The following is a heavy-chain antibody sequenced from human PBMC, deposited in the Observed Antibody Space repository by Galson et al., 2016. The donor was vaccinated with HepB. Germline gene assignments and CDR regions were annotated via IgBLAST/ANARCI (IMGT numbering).Heavy chain of an antibody. J-gene: IGHJ4*02. D-gene: IGHD2-2*01. V-gene: IGHV4-39*01. CDR3: VRHTHIVLVPAAIYY. CDR2: FFHGEKT. CDR1: GGSISSSNYY. Sequence: SETLSLTCNVSGGSISSSNYYWGWIRQPPGKGLEWIGSFFHGEKTDYNPSLKSRVTMSVHTSKNQFSLRLSSVTAADTAVYYCVRHTHIVLVPAAIYYWGQGTLVTVSS.